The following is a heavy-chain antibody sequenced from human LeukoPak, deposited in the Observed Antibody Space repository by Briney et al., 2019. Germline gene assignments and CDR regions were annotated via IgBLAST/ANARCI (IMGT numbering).Heavy chain of an antibody. D-gene: IGHD6-13*01. CDR1: GDSIHGYY. J-gene: IGHJ5*02. CDR2: VHPTGGT. CDR3: AREASSGWYGSNWLDP. Sequence: SETLSLTCSVSGDSIHGYYWSWIRQTAGKGLEWIGRVHPTGGTNFNPSLQSRVTMSVDKSKNHVSLRLTSVTAADTALYFCAREASSGWYGSNWLDPWGQGTLVIVSS. V-gene: IGHV4-4*07.